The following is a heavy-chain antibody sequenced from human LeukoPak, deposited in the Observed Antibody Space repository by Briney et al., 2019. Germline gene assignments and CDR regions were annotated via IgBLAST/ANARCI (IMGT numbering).Heavy chain of an antibody. D-gene: IGHD6-19*01. Sequence: GGSLRLSCAASGFTVSRNYMSWVRQAPGKGLEWVSFIYTGGSTYYAESVKGRFTISRDTSQNTLYLQKNSLRAEDTAVYYCARGETVAGLFDYWGQGTLVTVSS. CDR1: GFTVSRNY. J-gene: IGHJ4*02. CDR2: IYTGGST. CDR3: ARGETVAGLFDY. V-gene: IGHV3-66*02.